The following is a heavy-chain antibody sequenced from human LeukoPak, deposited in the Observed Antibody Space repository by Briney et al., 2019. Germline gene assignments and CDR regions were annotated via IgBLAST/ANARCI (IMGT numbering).Heavy chain of an antibody. CDR2: INHSGST. CDR1: GGSFSGYY. V-gene: IGHV4-34*01. D-gene: IGHD3-10*01. Sequence: SETLSLTCAVNGGSFSGYYWSWIRQPPGKGLEWIGEINHSGSTNYNPSLKSRVTISVDTSKNQFSLKLSSVTAADTAVYYCASGPRYYYGSGSYYKGYYFDHWGQGTLVTVSS. J-gene: IGHJ4*02. CDR3: ASGPRYYYGSGSYYKGYYFDH.